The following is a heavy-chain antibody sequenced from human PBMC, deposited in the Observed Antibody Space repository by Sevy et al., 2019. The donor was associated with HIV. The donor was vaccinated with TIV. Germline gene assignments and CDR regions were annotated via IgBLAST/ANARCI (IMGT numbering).Heavy chain of an antibody. CDR2: IYWNDDK. J-gene: IGHJ4*02. D-gene: IGHD3-10*01. Sequence: SGPTLVNPTQTLTLTCTFSGFSLSTSGVGVGWIRQPPGKALEWLALIYWNDDKRYSPSLKSRLTITKDTSKNQVVLTMTNMDPVDTATYYCAHSKLLLWFGELSTGGGYFDYWGQGTLVTVSS. V-gene: IGHV2-5*01. CDR1: GFSLSTSGVG. CDR3: AHSKLLLWFGELSTGGGYFDY.